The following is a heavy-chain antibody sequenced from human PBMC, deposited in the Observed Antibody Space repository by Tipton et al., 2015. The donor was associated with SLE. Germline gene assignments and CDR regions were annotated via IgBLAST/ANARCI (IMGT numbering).Heavy chain of an antibody. CDR3: AIHLSGWGTNWFGP. CDR1: GGSISSGVYY. CDR2: IYYSGST. J-gene: IGHJ5*02. Sequence: PGLVKPSQTLSLTCTVSGGSISSGVYYWSWIRQHPGKGLEWIGYIYYSGSTYYNPSLKSRVTISMDTSKNQFSLNLTSVTATDTAMYYCAIHLSGWGTNWFGPWGQGTLVTVSS. V-gene: IGHV4-30-4*08. D-gene: IGHD6-19*01.